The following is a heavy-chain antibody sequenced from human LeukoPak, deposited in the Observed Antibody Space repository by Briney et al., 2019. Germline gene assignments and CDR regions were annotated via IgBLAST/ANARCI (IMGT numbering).Heavy chain of an antibody. D-gene: IGHD3-16*01. V-gene: IGHV4-61*02. Sequence: SETLSLTCTVSGGSISSGSYYWSWIRQPAGKGLEWIGRIYTSGSTNYNPSLKSRVTISVDTSKNQFSLKLSSVTAADTAVYYCARTELGGPYYYYMDVWGKGTTVTISS. CDR2: IYTSGST. J-gene: IGHJ6*03. CDR3: ARTELGGPYYYYMDV. CDR1: GGSISSGSYY.